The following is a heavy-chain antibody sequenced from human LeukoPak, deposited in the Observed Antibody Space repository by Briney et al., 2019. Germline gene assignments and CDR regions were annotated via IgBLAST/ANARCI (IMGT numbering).Heavy chain of an antibody. CDR1: GGTFSSYA. J-gene: IGHJ3*02. Sequence: GSSVKVSCKASGGTFSSYAISWVRQAPGQGLEWVGRIIPIFGTANYAQKFKGRVTVTTDECTSTAYMELSSLRSEDTAVYYCARELVVGDAFDIWGQGTMVTVSS. V-gene: IGHV1-69*05. CDR2: IIPIFGTA. D-gene: IGHD3-22*01. CDR3: ARELVVGDAFDI.